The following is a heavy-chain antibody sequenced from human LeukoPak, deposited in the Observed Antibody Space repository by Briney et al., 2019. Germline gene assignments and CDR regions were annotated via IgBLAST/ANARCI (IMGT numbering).Heavy chain of an antibody. CDR3: ASLWPYQLSAFDI. V-gene: IGHV4-39*01. D-gene: IGHD2-2*01. CDR1: GGSISSNNYY. CDR2: IYYGGYT. Sequence: SETLSLTCTVSGGSISSNNYYWGWIRQPPGKGLEWIGSIYYGGYTYYNPSLKSRVTISVDTSKNQFSLKLSSVTAADTAVYYCASLWPYQLSAFDIWGQGTMVTVSS. J-gene: IGHJ3*02.